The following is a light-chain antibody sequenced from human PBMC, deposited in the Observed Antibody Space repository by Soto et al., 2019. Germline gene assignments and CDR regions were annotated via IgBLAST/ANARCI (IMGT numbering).Light chain of an antibody. CDR1: KLGDKY. Sequence: SYELTQPPSVSVSPGQTASITCSGDKLGDKYACWYQQKPGQSPVLVIYQDSKRPSGISERFSGSNSGNTATLTISGTQAMDEADYYCQAWDSSTFYVFGTGTKLTVL. CDR2: QDS. V-gene: IGLV3-1*01. CDR3: QAWDSSTFYV. J-gene: IGLJ1*01.